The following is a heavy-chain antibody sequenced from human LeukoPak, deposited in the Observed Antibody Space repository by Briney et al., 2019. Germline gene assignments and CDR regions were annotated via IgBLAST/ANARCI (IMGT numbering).Heavy chain of an antibody. J-gene: IGHJ4*02. V-gene: IGHV4-39*01. CDR3: ARTPRDGYNSPYFDY. Sequence: PSETLSLTCTVSGGSISSSSYYWGWTRQSPGEGLEWIGSIYYSGNTYYNPSLKSRVTISVDTSKNQFSLKLNSVTAADTAVYYCARTPRDGYNSPYFDYWGQGTLVTVSS. D-gene: IGHD5-24*01. CDR1: GGSISSSSYY. CDR2: IYYSGNT.